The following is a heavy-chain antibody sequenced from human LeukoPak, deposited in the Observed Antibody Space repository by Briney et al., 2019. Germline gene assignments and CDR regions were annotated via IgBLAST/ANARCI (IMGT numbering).Heavy chain of an antibody. CDR1: GFSINIGYS. Sequence: SETLSLTCAVSGFSINIGYSWGWIRQSPGKGLEWIGNICLTGTTYYNPSLRSRVTISRDTSKNQFSLRLSSVTAADTAVYYCAINGASSELDYWGQGTLVTVS. D-gene: IGHD6-25*01. CDR2: ICLTGTT. J-gene: IGHJ4*02. V-gene: IGHV4-38-2*01. CDR3: AINGASSELDY.